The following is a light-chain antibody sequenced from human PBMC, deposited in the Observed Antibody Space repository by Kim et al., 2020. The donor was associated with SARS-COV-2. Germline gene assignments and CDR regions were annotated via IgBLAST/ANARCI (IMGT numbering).Light chain of an antibody. CDR1: QSISTN. CDR3: HQYAGAPWT. J-gene: IGKJ1*01. Sequence: LSPGERATRTCRASQSISTNVVWTHHNPGQSPRLLIYGASSRATGIPDRFSGSGSGTDFTLTITGLEPEDFAVYYCHQYAGAPWTLGQGTKVDIK. CDR2: GAS. V-gene: IGKV3-20*01.